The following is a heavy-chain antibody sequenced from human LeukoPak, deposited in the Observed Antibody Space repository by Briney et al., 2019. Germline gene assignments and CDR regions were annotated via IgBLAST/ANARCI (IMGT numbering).Heavy chain of an antibody. CDR3: ARVNPPWSEIVVVPAAIDP. Sequence: SETLSLTCTVSGGSISSSSYYWGWIRQPPGLGLKWIGSLYYSGSTYYNPSLKSRVTISVDTSKNQFSLKLSSVTAADTAVYYCARVNPPWSEIVVVPAAIDPWGQGTLVTVSS. CDR2: LYYSGST. CDR1: GGSISSSSYY. J-gene: IGHJ5*02. V-gene: IGHV4-39*07. D-gene: IGHD2-2*01.